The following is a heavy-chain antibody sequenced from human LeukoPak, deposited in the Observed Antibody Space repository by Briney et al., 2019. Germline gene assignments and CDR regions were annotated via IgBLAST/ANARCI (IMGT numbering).Heavy chain of an antibody. CDR3: AREGYYYDSSGSREWFDP. CDR2: IIPILGIA. V-gene: IGHV1-69*04. CDR1: GGTFSSYA. J-gene: IGHJ5*02. Sequence: SVKVSCKASGGTFSSYAISWVRQAPGQGLEWMGRIIPILGIANYAQKFQGRVTITADKSTSTAYMELSSLRSEDTAVYYRAREGYYYDSSGSREWFDPWGQGTLVTVSS. D-gene: IGHD3-22*01.